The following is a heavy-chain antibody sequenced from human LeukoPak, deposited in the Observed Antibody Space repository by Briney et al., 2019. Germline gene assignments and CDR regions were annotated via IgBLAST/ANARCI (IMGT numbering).Heavy chain of an antibody. CDR1: GYTFSSYS. Sequence: ASVKVSCKASGYTFSSYSISWVRQAPGQGLEWMGWISAYNGNTIYAQKVKGRVTMTADTSTSTAYMELRSLKSDDTAVYYCARASYCSDGSCYSDYWGQGTLVTVSS. CDR2: ISAYNGNT. CDR3: ARASYCSDGSCYSDY. D-gene: IGHD2-15*01. J-gene: IGHJ4*02. V-gene: IGHV1-18*01.